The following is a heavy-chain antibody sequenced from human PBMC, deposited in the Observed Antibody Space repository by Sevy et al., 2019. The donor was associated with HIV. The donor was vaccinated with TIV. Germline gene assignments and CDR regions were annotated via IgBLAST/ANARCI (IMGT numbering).Heavy chain of an antibody. J-gene: IGHJ5*02. Sequence: ASVKVSCKVSGYTLTELSMHWVRQAPGKGLEWMGRFDPEDGETIFAQKFQGRVTMTEDTSTDTAYMELSSLRSEDTAVYYCAYGDRIGWFDPWGQGTLVTVSS. CDR2: FDPEDGET. CDR1: GYTLTELS. D-gene: IGHD4-17*01. CDR3: AYGDRIGWFDP. V-gene: IGHV1-24*01.